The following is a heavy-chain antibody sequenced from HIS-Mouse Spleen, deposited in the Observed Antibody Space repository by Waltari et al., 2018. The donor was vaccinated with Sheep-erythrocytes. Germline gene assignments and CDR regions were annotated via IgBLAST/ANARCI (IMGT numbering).Heavy chain of an antibody. D-gene: IGHD6-6*01. J-gene: IGHJ4*02. CDR3: ARVSVAARFDY. Sequence: QLQLQESGPGLVKPSETLSLTCTVSGGSISSSSYYWGWIRQPPGKGLEWIGSIYYSGGTYYNPSLTSRVTISVDTSKNQFSLKLSSVTAADTAVYYCARVSVAARFDYWGQGTLVTVSS. CDR1: GGSISSSSYY. V-gene: IGHV4-39*07. CDR2: IYYSGGT.